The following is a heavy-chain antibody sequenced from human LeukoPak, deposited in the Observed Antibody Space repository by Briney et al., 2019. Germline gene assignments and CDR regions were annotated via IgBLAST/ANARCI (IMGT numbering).Heavy chain of an antibody. CDR3: ASIGVTMVRGVIIWSGFDP. D-gene: IGHD3-10*01. Sequence: GGSLRLSCAASGFTFSSYSMNWVRQAPGKGLEWVSYISSSSSTIYYADSVKGRFTISRDNAKNSLYLQMNSLRAEDTAVYYCASIGVTMVRGVIIWSGFDPWGQGTLVTVSS. J-gene: IGHJ5*02. CDR1: GFTFSSYS. CDR2: ISSSSSTI. V-gene: IGHV3-48*01.